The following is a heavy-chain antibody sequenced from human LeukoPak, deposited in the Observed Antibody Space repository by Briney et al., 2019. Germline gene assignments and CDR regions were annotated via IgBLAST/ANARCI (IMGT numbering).Heavy chain of an antibody. Sequence: GASVKVSCKASGYTFTGYYMHWVRQAPGQGLEWMGWINPNSGGTNYAQKFRGRVTMTRDTSISTAYMELSRLRSDDTAVYYCARTVSFRGGFDPWGQGTLVTVSS. D-gene: IGHD3-10*01. V-gene: IGHV1-2*02. CDR3: ARTVSFRGGFDP. CDR1: GYTFTGYY. J-gene: IGHJ5*02. CDR2: INPNSGGT.